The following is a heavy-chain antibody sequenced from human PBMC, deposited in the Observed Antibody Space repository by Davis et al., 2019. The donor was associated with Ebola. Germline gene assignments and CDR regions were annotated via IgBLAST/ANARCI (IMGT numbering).Heavy chain of an antibody. J-gene: IGHJ6*03. V-gene: IGHV4-59*01. CDR1: GGSISSYY. CDR3: ARRGGWSGGYYYYYMDV. CDR2: IYYSGST. D-gene: IGHD6-19*01. Sequence: PSETLSLTCTVSGGSISSYYWSWIRQPPGKGLEWIGYIYYSGSTNYNPSLKSRVTISVDTSKNQFSLKLSSVTAADTAVYYCARRGGWSGGYYYYYMDVWGKGTTVTVSS.